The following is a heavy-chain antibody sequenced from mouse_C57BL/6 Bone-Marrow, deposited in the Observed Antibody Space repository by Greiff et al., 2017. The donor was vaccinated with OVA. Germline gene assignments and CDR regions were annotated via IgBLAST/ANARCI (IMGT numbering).Heavy chain of an antibody. CDR1: GFTFSSYG. CDR2: ISSGGSYT. J-gene: IGHJ4*01. Sequence: EVKLVESGGDLVKPGGSLKLSCAASGFTFSSYGMSWVRQTPDKRLEWVATISSGGSYTYYPDSVKGRFTISRDNAKNTLYLQMSSLKSEDTAMYYCASGRYDYDSFYAMDYWGQGTSVTVSS. D-gene: IGHD2-4*01. CDR3: ASGRYDYDSFYAMDY. V-gene: IGHV5-6*01.